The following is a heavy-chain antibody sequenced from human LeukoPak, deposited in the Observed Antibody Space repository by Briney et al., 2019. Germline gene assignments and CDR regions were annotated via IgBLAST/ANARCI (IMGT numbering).Heavy chain of an antibody. D-gene: IGHD5/OR15-5a*01. V-gene: IGHV1-2*02. CDR2: INPNSGGT. CDR1: GYTFTGYY. CDR3: ARVPPSTYRFWYFDI. Sequence: ASVKVSCKASGYTFTGYYMHWVRQAPGQVLEWMGWINPNSGGTNYAQKFQGRVTMTRDTSISTAYMELSRLRSDDTAVYYCARVPPSTYRFWYFDIWGRGTLVTVSS. J-gene: IGHJ2*01.